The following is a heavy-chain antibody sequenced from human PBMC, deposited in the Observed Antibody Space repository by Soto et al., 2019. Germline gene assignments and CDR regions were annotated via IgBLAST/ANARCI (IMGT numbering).Heavy chain of an antibody. CDR1: GGSISSGGYS. Sequence: QLQLQESGSGLVKPSQTLSLTCAVSGGSISSGGYSWSWIRQPPGKGLEWIGYIYHSGSTYYNPSLKSRVTISVDRSKNQFSLKLSSVTAADTAVYYCARGGDDYYYYYSMDVWGQGTTVTVSS. D-gene: IGHD4-17*01. CDR3: ARGGDDYYYYYSMDV. CDR2: IYHSGST. J-gene: IGHJ6*02. V-gene: IGHV4-30-2*01.